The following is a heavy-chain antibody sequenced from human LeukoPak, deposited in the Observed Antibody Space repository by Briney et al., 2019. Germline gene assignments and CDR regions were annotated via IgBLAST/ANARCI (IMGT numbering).Heavy chain of an antibody. CDR2: IKQDGSER. Sequence: GGSLRLSCAASGFTFSGFSMSWVRQSPTKGLEWVANIKQDGSERYYVDSVKGRFTISRDIAKNTLYLQMNSLRAEDTGVYYCAKDHYWSIDYWGRGTLVTVSS. CDR1: GFTFSGFS. D-gene: IGHD3-3*01. J-gene: IGHJ4*02. CDR3: AKDHYWSIDY. V-gene: IGHV3-7*01.